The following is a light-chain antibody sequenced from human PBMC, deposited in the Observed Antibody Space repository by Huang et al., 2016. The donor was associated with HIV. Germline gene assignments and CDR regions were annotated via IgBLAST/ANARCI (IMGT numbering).Light chain of an antibody. J-gene: IGKJ4*01. CDR3: QQYNNWPPLT. CDR2: RAS. CDR1: KSISSN. V-gene: IGKV3-15*01. Sequence: EVVMTQSPNTLSVSPGERATLSCRASKSISSNLAWYQQKPGQAPRLLIYRASARAAGVPARFSGSGSGTEFTLTISSLQAEDFAIYYCQQYNNWPPLTFGGGTKVEI.